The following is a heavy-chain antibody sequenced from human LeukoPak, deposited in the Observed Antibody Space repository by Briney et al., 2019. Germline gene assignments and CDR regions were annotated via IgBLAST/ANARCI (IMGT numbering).Heavy chain of an antibody. V-gene: IGHV4-39*07. CDR2: IYYSGST. Sequence: SETLSLTCTVSGGSISSSSYYWGWIRQPPGKGLEWIGSIYYSGSTYYNPSLKSRVTISVDTSKNQFSLKLSSVTAADTAVYYCARVPRGYSSSSGDYWGQGTLVTVSS. J-gene: IGHJ4*02. D-gene: IGHD6-6*01. CDR1: GGSISSSSYY. CDR3: ARVPRGYSSSSGDY.